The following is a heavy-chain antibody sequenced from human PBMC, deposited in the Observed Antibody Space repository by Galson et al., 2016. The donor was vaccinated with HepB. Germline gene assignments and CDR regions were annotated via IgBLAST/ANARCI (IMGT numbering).Heavy chain of an antibody. CDR3: ARRIYHDTSGPYWEDAFDI. CDR2: ISYDGSHK. J-gene: IGHJ3*02. CDR1: GFTFSSYA. Sequence: SLRLSCAASGFTFSSYAMHWVRQAPGKGLEWVAVISYDGSHKYYAASVKGRFTISRDNSKNTLSLQMNSLRAEDTAVYYCARRIYHDTSGPYWEDAFDIWGQGTMVTVTS. V-gene: IGHV3-30*03. D-gene: IGHD3-22*01.